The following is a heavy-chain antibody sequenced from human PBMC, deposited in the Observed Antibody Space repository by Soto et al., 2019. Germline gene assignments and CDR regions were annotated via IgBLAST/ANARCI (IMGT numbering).Heavy chain of an antibody. D-gene: IGHD3-10*01. CDR1: GFTFSNYD. Sequence: QVQLVESGGGVVQPGRSLRLSCAAYGFTFSNYDMYWVRQAPGKGLEWVAVIWHDESNKYYTDSVKGRFTISRDNSKKTLYLRMNSLRAEDTAVYYCARGDLWFGELSGYYMDVWGKGTTVTLSS. CDR2: IWHDESNK. CDR3: ARGDLWFGELSGYYMDV. J-gene: IGHJ6*03. V-gene: IGHV3-33*01.